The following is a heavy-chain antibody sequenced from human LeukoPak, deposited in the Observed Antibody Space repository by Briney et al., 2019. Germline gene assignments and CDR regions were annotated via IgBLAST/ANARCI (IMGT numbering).Heavy chain of an antibody. CDR1: GFTFSSYA. CDR2: VDGGGGGT. J-gene: IGHJ4*02. Sequence: GGSLRLSCTASGFTFSSYAMTWVRQAPGRGLEWVSSVDGGGGGTYYADSVRGRFTISRDNSKDTLYLQMNGLRAEDTAVYFCAKQSAGSAAWYSLHYDFWGQGTLVTVSS. D-gene: IGHD6-13*01. CDR3: AKQSAGSAAWYSLHYDF. V-gene: IGHV3-23*01.